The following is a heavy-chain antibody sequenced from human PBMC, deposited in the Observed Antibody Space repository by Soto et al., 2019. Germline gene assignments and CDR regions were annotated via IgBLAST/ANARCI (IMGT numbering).Heavy chain of an antibody. CDR3: AREYRSSYEHRPIPYYYYYYREC. CDR2: INQDGTEK. CDR1: GFTLSNYW. J-gene: IGHJ6*03. D-gene: IGHD6-6*01. V-gene: IGHV3-7*01. Sequence: EVQLVESGGGLVQPGGSLRLSCAASGFTLSNYWMTWVRQAPGKGLEWVANINQDGTEKYYVDSVKGRFTISRDNAKNSLYLQMNSLRAEDKAVYYCAREYRSSYEHRPIPYYYYYYRECWGKGTTVTVSS.